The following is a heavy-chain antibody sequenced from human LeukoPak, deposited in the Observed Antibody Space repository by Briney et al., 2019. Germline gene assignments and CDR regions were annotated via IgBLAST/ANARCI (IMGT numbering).Heavy chain of an antibody. D-gene: IGHD3-16*01. Sequence: PSETLSLTCTFSGSSISGSSYSGVWIRQPPGKGLEWIGSIYYTGNTYYTPSLKSRVTISVDTSKNQFSLKLSSVTAADTAVYYWARQISILGRAAPYGMDVWGQGTTVTVSS. J-gene: IGHJ6*02. CDR1: GSSISGSSYS. V-gene: IGHV4-39*01. CDR2: IYYTGNT. CDR3: ARQISILGRAAPYGMDV.